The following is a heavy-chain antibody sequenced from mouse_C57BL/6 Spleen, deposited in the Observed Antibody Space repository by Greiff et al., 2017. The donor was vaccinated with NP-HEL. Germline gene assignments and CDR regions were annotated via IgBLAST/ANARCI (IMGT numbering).Heavy chain of an antibody. J-gene: IGHJ4*01. D-gene: IGHD1-2*01. Sequence: VQLKESGPELVKPGASVKISCKASGYAFSSSWMNWVKQRPGKGLEWIGRIYPGDGDTNYNGKFKGKATLTADKSSSTAYMQLSSLTSEDSAVYFCARRLRGDYYAMDYWGQGTSVTVSS. CDR3: ARRLRGDYYAMDY. V-gene: IGHV1-82*01. CDR2: IYPGDGDT. CDR1: GYAFSSSW.